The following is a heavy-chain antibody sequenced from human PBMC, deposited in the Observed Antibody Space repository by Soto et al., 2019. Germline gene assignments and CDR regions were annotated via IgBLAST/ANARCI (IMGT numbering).Heavy chain of an antibody. CDR3: AKQQLPGIDD. CDR1: GSTFPGSY. V-gene: IGHV1-2*04. J-gene: IGHJ4*02. CDR2: VNPNSGGT. D-gene: IGHD6-13*01. Sequence: ASVKVSCTASGSTFPGSYIHWVRQAPGQGLEWMGWVNPNSGGTNYAQKFQGWVTMTRDTSISTAYMELSSLRAEDTAVYYCAKQQLPGIDDWGQGTLVTFSS.